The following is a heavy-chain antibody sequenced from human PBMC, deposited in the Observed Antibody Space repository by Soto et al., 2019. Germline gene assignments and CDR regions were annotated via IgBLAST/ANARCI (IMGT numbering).Heavy chain of an antibody. J-gene: IGHJ4*02. CDR1: GFTFDDYA. D-gene: IGHD1-26*01. CDR3: AKDMGVGAIDY. V-gene: IGHV3-9*01. CDR2: ISWNSGSI. Sequence: EVQLVESGGGLVQPSRSLRLSCAASGFTFDDYAMHWVRQAPGKGLEWVSGISWNSGSIGYADSVKGRFTISRDNAKNSLYLQMNSLRAEDTALYYCAKDMGVGAIDYWGQGTLVTVSS.